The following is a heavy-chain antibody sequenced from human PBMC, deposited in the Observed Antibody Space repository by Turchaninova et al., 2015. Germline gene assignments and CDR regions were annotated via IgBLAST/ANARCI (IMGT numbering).Heavy chain of an antibody. D-gene: IGHD2-21*01. J-gene: IGHJ3*02. CDR3: SRPRTLIANRDAFDI. CDR1: GYIFTSYW. Sequence: QVQLEPSGAEVTKPGASGKLSWKPSGYIFTSYWMHWLRQAPGKGLEWVGITNPSGTSTAYAQTLRGRVSLTTDTSTSTVYMELSSLRSEDTAVYYCSRPRTLIANRDAFDIWGQGTMVTVSS. CDR2: TNPSGTST. V-gene: IGHV1-46*04.